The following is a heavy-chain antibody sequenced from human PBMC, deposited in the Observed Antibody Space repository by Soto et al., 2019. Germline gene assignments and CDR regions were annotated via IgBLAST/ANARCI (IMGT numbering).Heavy chain of an antibody. Sequence: GESLKISCKGSGYSFTIYWISWVRQMPGKGLEWMGRIDPSDSYTNYSPSFQGHVTISADKSISTAYLQWSSLKASDTAMYYCARXLGTTGTTSDYYYGMDVWGQGTTVTVSS. CDR2: IDPSDSYT. D-gene: IGHD1-1*01. V-gene: IGHV5-10-1*01. CDR3: ARXLGTTGTTSDYYYGMDV. J-gene: IGHJ6*02. CDR1: GYSFTIYW.